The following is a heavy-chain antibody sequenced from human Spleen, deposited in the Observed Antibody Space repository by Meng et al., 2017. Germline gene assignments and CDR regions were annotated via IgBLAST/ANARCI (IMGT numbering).Heavy chain of an antibody. J-gene: IGHJ4*02. V-gene: IGHV1-2*06. Sequence: QGQVVQAGAEVKKPGASVKVSCKPSGYNFPDYYIHWVRQAPGQGLEWMGRIDPKNGDTHYAQKFQGRVTMTGDTSISTAYMDLSGLRSDDTAVYYCARDEDISAAGKLFGDYWGQGTLVTVSS. D-gene: IGHD6-13*01. CDR1: GYNFPDYY. CDR3: ARDEDISAAGKLFGDY. CDR2: IDPKNGDT.